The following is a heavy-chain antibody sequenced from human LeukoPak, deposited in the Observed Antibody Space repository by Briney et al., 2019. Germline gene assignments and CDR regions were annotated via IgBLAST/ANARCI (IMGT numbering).Heavy chain of an antibody. Sequence: GGSLRLSCEASGFTFGSFAMYWVRQAPGKGLDWIAGIFGSGGSPHYADSVKGRFTISRDNSKNTVYLQINSLRAEDTVVYYCGKTTAGYSSGQKPAWPVDYWGQGTLVTVSS. CDR3: GKTTAGYSSGQKPAWPVDY. CDR1: GFTFGSFA. V-gene: IGHV3-23*01. J-gene: IGHJ4*02. D-gene: IGHD5-18*01. CDR2: IFGSGGSP.